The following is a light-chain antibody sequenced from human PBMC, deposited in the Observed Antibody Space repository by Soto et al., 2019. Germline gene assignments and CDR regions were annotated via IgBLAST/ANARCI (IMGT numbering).Light chain of an antibody. Sequence: QSVLTQPASVSGSPGQSITISCTGSSTDVGGYNYVSWYQQHPGKAPKVMIYEVSNRPSGVSNRFSGSKSGNTASLTISGLQAEDEADYYCSSYTRSSTYVFGNGTKLT. V-gene: IGLV2-14*01. CDR3: SSYTRSSTYV. CDR1: STDVGGYNY. J-gene: IGLJ1*01. CDR2: EVS.